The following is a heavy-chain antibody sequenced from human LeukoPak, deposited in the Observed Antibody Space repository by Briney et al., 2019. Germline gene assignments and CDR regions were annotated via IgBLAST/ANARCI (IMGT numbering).Heavy chain of an antibody. Sequence: GASVKVSCKASGYTFTSYGISWVRQAPGQGLEWMGWISAYNGNTNYAQKFQGRVTMTRDTSISTAYMELSRLRSDDTAVYYCARDRWLVTMVRGVIIDYWGQGTLVTVSS. D-gene: IGHD3-10*01. CDR3: ARDRWLVTMVRGVIIDY. CDR2: ISAYNGNT. V-gene: IGHV1-18*01. J-gene: IGHJ4*02. CDR1: GYTFTSYG.